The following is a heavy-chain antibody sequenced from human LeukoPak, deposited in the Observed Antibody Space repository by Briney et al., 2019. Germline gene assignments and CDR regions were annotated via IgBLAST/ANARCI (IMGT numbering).Heavy chain of an antibody. J-gene: IGHJ4*02. CDR3: ARAYCTNGVCYFFDY. Sequence: GGSLRLSCAASGFTFRNYGMYWVRQAPGKGLEWVALIWYDGSNKYYTDSAKGRFTISRDNSKNTLFLQMNSLRAEDTAVYYCARAYCTNGVCYFFDYWGQGTLVTVSS. D-gene: IGHD2-8*01. V-gene: IGHV3-33*02. CDR2: IWYDGSNK. CDR1: GFTFRNYG.